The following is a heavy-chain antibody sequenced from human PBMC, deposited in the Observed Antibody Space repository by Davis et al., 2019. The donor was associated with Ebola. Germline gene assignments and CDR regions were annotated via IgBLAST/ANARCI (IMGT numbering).Heavy chain of an antibody. CDR3: ARTYDFWSPFDP. CDR2: IYSGGST. Sequence: GESLKISCAASGFTVSSNYMSWVRQAPGKGLEWVLVIYSGGSTYYADSVKGRFTISRHNSKNTLYLQMNSLRAEDTAVYYCARTYDFWSPFDPWGQGTLVTVSS. D-gene: IGHD3-3*01. J-gene: IGHJ5*02. V-gene: IGHV3-53*04. CDR1: GFTVSSNY.